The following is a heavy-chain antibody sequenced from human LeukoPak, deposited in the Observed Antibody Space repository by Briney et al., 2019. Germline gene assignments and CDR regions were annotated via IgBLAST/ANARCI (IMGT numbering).Heavy chain of an antibody. Sequence: PGGSLRLSCAASGFIFSTYWMNWVRQAPGKGLEWVSSISSSSSYIYYADSVKGRFTISRDNAKNSLYLQMNSLRAEDTAVYYCARDWEYYYGSGSYFRWAFDIWGQGTMVTVSS. CDR3: ARDWEYYYGSGSYFRWAFDI. CDR1: GFIFSTYW. V-gene: IGHV3-21*01. J-gene: IGHJ3*02. D-gene: IGHD3-10*01. CDR2: ISSSSSYI.